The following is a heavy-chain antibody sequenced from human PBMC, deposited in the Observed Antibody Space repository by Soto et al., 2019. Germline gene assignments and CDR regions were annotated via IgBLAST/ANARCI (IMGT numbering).Heavy chain of an antibody. V-gene: IGHV3-21*01. D-gene: IGHD3-9*01. CDR3: AFLPYYDILTGYSTPLIDYGMDV. Sequence: GGSLRLSCAASGFTFSSYSMNWVRQAPGKGLEWVSSISSSSSYIYYADSVKGRFTISRDNAKNSLYLQMNSLRAEDTAVYYFAFLPYYDILTGYSTPLIDYGMDVWGQGT. CDR1: GFTFSSYS. CDR2: ISSSSSYI. J-gene: IGHJ6*02.